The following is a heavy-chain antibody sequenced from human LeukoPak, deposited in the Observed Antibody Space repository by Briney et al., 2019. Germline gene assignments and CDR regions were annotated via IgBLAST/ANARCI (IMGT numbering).Heavy chain of an antibody. V-gene: IGHV3-7*01. CDR2: IKQDGSEK. J-gene: IGHJ6*03. D-gene: IGHD3-10*01. CDR3: ARENDYGSGFDYYYYYMDV. Sequence: GGSLRLSCAASGFTFSSYWMSWVRQAPGKGLEWVANIKQDGSEKYYVDSVKGRFTISRDNAKNSLYLQMNSLRAEDTAVCYCARENDYGSGFDYYYYYMDVWGKGTTVTVSS. CDR1: GFTFSSYW.